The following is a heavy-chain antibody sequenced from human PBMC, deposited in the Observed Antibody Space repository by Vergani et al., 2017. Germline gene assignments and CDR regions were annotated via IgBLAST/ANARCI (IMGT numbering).Heavy chain of an antibody. CDR2: IIPIFGTA. V-gene: IGHV1-69*01. Sequence: QVQLVQSGAEVKKPGSSVKVSCKASGGPFSSYAISWVRPAPGQGLEWMGGIIPIFGTAHYAQKFQGRVTITADESASTAYMELSSLRSEDTAVYYCARDRNYDSLASPNYYFDYWGQGTLVTVSS. CDR3: ARDRNYDSLASPNYYFDY. D-gene: IGHD3-9*01. J-gene: IGHJ4*02. CDR1: GGPFSSYA.